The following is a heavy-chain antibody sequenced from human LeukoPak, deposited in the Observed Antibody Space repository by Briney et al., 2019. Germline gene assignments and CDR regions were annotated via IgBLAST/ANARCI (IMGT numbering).Heavy chain of an antibody. J-gene: IGHJ6*02. CDR1: GGSISSYY. CDR2: IYYSGGT. V-gene: IGHV4-59*01. CDR3: AKEDTANYGMDV. Sequence: SETLSLTCTVSGGSISSYYWSWIRQPPGKGLEWIGYIYYSGGTNYNPSLKSRVTISVDTSKNQFSLKLSSVTAADTAVYYCAKEDTANYGMDVWGQGTTVTVSS. D-gene: IGHD5-18*01.